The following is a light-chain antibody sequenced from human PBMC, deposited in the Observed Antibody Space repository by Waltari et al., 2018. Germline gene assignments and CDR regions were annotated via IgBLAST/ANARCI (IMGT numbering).Light chain of an antibody. V-gene: IGLV2-14*03. CDR1: SSDIGGYNY. CDR2: DVN. J-gene: IGLJ2*01. CDR3: SSYTSSSTLE. Sequence: QSALTQPASVSGSPGQSITISCTGTSSDIGGYNYVSWYQQPPVKAPKLMIYDVNNRPSGVSNRFSGSKSGNTASLTISGLQAEDEADYYCSSYTSSSTLEFGGGTKLTVL.